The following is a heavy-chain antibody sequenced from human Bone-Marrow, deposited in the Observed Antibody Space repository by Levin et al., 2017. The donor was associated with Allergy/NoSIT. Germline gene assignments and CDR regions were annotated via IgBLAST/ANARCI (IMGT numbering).Heavy chain of an antibody. V-gene: IGHV3-13*01. CDR3: VRGPRLPYSSSPWDDTFDI. D-gene: IGHD6-6*01. Sequence: QAGGSLRLSCAASGFTFSTYDMHWVRQATGEGLEWVSAISAAGHTYYAGSVRGRFTISREIAKNSLYLQMNSLRAGDTAVYYCVRGPRLPYSSSPWDDTFDIWGQGTMVTVSS. CDR1: GFTFSTYD. CDR2: ISAAGHT. J-gene: IGHJ3*02.